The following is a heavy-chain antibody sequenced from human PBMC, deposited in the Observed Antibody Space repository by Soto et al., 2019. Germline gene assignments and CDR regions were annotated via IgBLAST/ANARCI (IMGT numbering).Heavy chain of an antibody. J-gene: IGHJ4*02. Sequence: SETLSLTCTVSGGSISSYYWSWIRQPPGKGLEWIGYIYYSGSTNYNPSLKSRVTISVDTSKNQFSLKLSSVTAADTAVYYCAGVRYSFEIDYWGQGALVTVSS. CDR2: IYYSGST. V-gene: IGHV4-59*01. D-gene: IGHD2-15*01. CDR1: GGSISSYY. CDR3: AGVRYSFEIDY.